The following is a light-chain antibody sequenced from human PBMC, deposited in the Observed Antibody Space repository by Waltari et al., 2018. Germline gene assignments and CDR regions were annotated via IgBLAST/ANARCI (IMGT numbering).Light chain of an antibody. CDR2: YAS. CDR1: QNRCTS. J-gene: IGKJ5*01. V-gene: IGKV6-21*01. Sequence: EIVLPQSPDFHSVTPKEKVTITCRDSQNRCTSCHWYQQKPGQSPKLLITYASQSFSGVPSRFSGSGSGTNFTLTLNGLEAEDAATYYCHQSRSFPITFGQGTRLEIK. CDR3: HQSRSFPIT.